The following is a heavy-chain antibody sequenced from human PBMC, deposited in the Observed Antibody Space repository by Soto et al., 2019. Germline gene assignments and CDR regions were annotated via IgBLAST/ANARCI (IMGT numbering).Heavy chain of an antibody. Sequence: SETLSLTCAVSGCSISSSNWCSWVRRPPGKGLEWIGKIYHSGSTNYNPSLKSRVTISVDKSKNQFSLKLSSVTAADTAVYYCARVYMVRGTIIRYFDYWGQGTLVTVSS. J-gene: IGHJ4*02. D-gene: IGHD3-10*01. CDR1: GCSISSSNW. CDR3: ARVYMVRGTIIRYFDY. V-gene: IGHV4-4*02. CDR2: IYHSGST.